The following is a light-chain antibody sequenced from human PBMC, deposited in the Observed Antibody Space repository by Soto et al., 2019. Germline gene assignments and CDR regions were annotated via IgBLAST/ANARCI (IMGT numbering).Light chain of an antibody. J-gene: IGKJ2*01. CDR2: ATS. CDR1: QTVSSTY. V-gene: IGKV3-20*01. Sequence: EIVLTQSPGTLSLSPGERATLSCRASQTVSSTYLGWYQQKPGQAPRLLIYATSSRATGIPDRFSGSGSGTDFTLTISRLEPEDFAVYYCQQYGSSRGYTFGQGTKLEIK. CDR3: QQYGSSRGYT.